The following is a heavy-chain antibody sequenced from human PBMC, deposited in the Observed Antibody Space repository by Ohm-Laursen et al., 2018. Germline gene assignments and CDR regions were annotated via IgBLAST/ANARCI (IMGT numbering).Heavy chain of an antibody. CDR2: ISGSGGGT. J-gene: IGHJ4*01. CDR1: GFTFSRCA. V-gene: IGHV3-23*01. CDR3: AKSRDYYDDSSYYFDH. D-gene: IGHD3-22*01. Sequence: GSLRLSCSASGFTFSRCAMTWVRQTPGRGLEWVSDISGSGGGTYYADSVKGRFTISRDNSKNTLFLQMSSLRAEDTAIYYCAKSRDYYDDSSYYFDHWGQGTLVTVSS.